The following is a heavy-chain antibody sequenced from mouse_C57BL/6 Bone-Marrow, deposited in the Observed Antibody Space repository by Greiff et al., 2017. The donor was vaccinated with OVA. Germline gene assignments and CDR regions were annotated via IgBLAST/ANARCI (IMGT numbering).Heavy chain of an antibody. CDR3: ARDRYSFDY. D-gene: IGHD2-12*01. CDR2: ISDGGSYT. J-gene: IGHJ2*01. CDR1: GFTFSSYA. V-gene: IGHV5-4*01. Sequence: EVQVVESGGGLVKPGGSLKLSCAASGFTFSSYAMSWVRQTPEKRLEWVATISDGGSYTYYPDNVKGRFTISRDNAKNNLYLQMSHLKSEDTAMYYCARDRYSFDYWGQGTTLTVSS.